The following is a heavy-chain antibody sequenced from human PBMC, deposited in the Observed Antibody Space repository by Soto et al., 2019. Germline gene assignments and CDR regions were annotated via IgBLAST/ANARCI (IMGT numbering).Heavy chain of an antibody. Sequence: PSETLSLTCTVSGGSISSSSYYWGWIRQPPGKGLEWIGSIYYSGSTYYNPSLKSRVTISVDTSKNQFSLKLSSVTAADTAVYYCARQDSVVVPAAMLVWGQGTLVTVSS. CDR1: GGSISSSSYY. J-gene: IGHJ4*02. D-gene: IGHD2-2*01. CDR3: ARQDSVVVPAAMLV. CDR2: IYYSGST. V-gene: IGHV4-39*01.